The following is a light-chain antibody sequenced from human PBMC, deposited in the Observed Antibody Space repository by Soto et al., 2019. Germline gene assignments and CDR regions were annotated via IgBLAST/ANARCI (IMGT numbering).Light chain of an antibody. CDR2: DTS. CDR3: QQRSSWPT. Sequence: EIVLTQSPATLSLSPGERATLSCRASQSVSTYLALYQQKPGHAPRLLIYDTSNRATGIPARFSGSGSGTDFTLTSSSLEPEDFAVYYCQQRSSWPTFGGGTKVAIK. J-gene: IGKJ4*01. V-gene: IGKV3-11*01. CDR1: QSVSTY.